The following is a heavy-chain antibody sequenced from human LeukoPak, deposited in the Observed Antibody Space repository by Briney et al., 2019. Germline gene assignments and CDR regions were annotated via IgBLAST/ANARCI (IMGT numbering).Heavy chain of an antibody. D-gene: IGHD6-19*01. CDR3: ARDRSIAVAGTTDY. CDR1: GGTFSSYA. V-gene: IGHV1-69*05. CDR2: IIPIFCTA. J-gene: IGHJ4*02. Sequence: SVKVSCKASGGTFSSYAISWVRQAPGQGLEWMGGIIPIFCTANYAQKLQGRVSMTTDTATCTAYMELRSLRSDATAVYYCARDRSIAVAGTTDYWGQGTLVTVSS.